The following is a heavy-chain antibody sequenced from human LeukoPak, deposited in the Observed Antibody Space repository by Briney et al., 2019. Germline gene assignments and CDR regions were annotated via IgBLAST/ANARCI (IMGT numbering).Heavy chain of an antibody. CDR1: GFTVSSNY. D-gene: IGHD3-10*01. CDR3: ARTVIGSGSYYKEYYYYGMDV. V-gene: IGHV3-66*01. CDR2: IYSGGST. Sequence: GGSLRLSCAASGFTVSSNYVSWVRQAPGKGLEWVSVIYSGGSTYYADSVKGRSTISRDNSKNTLYLQMNSLRAEDTAVYYCARTVIGSGSYYKEYYYYGMDVWGQGTTVTVSS. J-gene: IGHJ6*02.